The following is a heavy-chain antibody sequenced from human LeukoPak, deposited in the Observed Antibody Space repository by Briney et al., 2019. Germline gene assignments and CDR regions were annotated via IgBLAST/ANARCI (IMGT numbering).Heavy chain of an antibody. J-gene: IGHJ6*03. D-gene: IGHD4-23*01. CDR2: INHSGNT. V-gene: IGHV4-34*01. Sequence: SETLSLTCAVYGGSFSGYYWSWIRQPPGKGLEWIGEINHSGNTNSNPSLKSRVTMSVDTSKNQFSLKLSSLTAADTAMYYCARREPHGDYGGKIRYYYMDVWGKGTTITISS. CDR3: ARREPHGDYGGKIRYYYMDV. CDR1: GGSFSGYY.